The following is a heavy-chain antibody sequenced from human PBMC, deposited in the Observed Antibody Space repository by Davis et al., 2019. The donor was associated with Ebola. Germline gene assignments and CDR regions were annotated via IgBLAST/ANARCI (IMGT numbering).Heavy chain of an antibody. D-gene: IGHD3-10*01. CDR3: ARGFSGVTEGY. Sequence: GESLKISCSASGFTFSSYWMHWVRQAPGKGLVWVSRINSDESITTYADSVKGRFTISRDNAKNTLYLQMNSLRDEDTAMYYCARGFSGVTEGYWGQGTLVVVSS. J-gene: IGHJ4*02. CDR1: GFTFSSYW. CDR2: INSDESIT. V-gene: IGHV3-74*03.